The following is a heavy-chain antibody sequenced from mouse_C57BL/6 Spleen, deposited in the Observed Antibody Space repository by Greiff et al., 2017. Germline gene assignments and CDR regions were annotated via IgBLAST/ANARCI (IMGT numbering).Heavy chain of an antibody. D-gene: IGHD1-1*01. CDR1: GYTFTSYW. V-gene: IGHV1-55*01. CDR3: EILGLMDYYVDFDD. Sequence: QVQLQQPGAELVKPGASVKMSCKASGYTFTSYWIPWVKQRPGQGLEWIGDIYPGSGSTNYNEKFKSKATLTVDTSSSTAYMQLSSLTSEDSAVYDGEILGLMDYYVDFDDWGQGTTLKVSS. J-gene: IGHJ2*01. CDR2: IYPGSGST.